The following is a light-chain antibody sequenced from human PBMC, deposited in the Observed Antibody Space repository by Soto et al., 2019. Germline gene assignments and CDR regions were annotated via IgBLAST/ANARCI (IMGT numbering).Light chain of an antibody. CDR1: QDISNY. CDR3: QQYDNYPLT. CDR2: DAS. J-gene: IGKJ4*01. Sequence: DIQMTQSPSSLSASVGDRVTITCQASQDISNYLNWYQQKPGKAPKLLIYDASNLETGVPSRFSGSGSATDFTLTISSLQNEDFATYYCQQYDNYPLTFGGGTKV. V-gene: IGKV1-33*01.